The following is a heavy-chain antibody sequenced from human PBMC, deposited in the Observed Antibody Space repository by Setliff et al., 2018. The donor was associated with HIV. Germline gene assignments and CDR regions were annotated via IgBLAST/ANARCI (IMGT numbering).Heavy chain of an antibody. CDR3: ARVFPPTRGATTNTPPGVFDI. J-gene: IGHJ3*02. CDR1: GGSFSAYY. D-gene: IGHD1-1*01. CDR2: INPGGSA. Sequence: SETLSLTCAVYGGSFSAYYWSWVRQPPEKGLEWIGEINPGGSATYNPSLKSRITISVDTSKNQFSLKLSSVTAADTAVYYCARVFPPTRGATTNTPPGVFDIWGQGTMVTVSS. V-gene: IGHV4-34*01.